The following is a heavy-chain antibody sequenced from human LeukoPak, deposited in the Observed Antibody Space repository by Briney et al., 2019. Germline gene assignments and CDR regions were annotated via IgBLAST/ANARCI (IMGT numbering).Heavy chain of an antibody. J-gene: IGHJ4*02. CDR1: GGSISSGGYY. D-gene: IGHD2-15*01. CDR3: ARSGHCGGGSCYATGLVDY. V-gene: IGHV4-31*03. CDR2: IYYSGST. Sequence: SETLSLTCTVSGGSISSGGYYWSWLRQHPGKGLEWIGYIYYSGSTYYNPPLKSRVTISVDTSKNQFSLKLSSVTAADTAVYYCARSGHCGGGSCYATGLVDYWGQGTLVTVSS.